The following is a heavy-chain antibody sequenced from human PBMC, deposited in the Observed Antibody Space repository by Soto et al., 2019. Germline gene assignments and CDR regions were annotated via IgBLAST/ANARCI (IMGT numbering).Heavy chain of an antibody. V-gene: IGHV3-30-3*01. CDR2: ISYDGSNK. CDR3: ARASVRFWEWPRKYYFDY. D-gene: IGHD3-3*01. Sequence: GGSLRLSCAASGFTFSSYAMHWVRQAPGKGLEWVAVISYDGSNKYYADSVKGRFTISRDNSKNTLYLQMNSLRAEDTAVYYCARASVRFWEWPRKYYFDYWGQGTLVTVSS. CDR1: GFTFSSYA. J-gene: IGHJ4*02.